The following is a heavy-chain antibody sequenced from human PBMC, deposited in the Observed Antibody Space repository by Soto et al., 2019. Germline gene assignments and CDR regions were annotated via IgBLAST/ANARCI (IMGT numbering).Heavy chain of an antibody. CDR3: AYATYYYYYGMDV. D-gene: IGHD2-8*01. J-gene: IGHJ6*02. CDR1: GFTFGDYY. V-gene: IGHV3-11*01. Sequence: LRLSCAASGFTFGDYYMSWIRQAPGKGLEWVSYISSSGSTIYYADSVKGRFTISRDNAKNSLYLQMNSLRAEDTAVYYCAYATYYYYYGMDVWGQGTTVTVSS. CDR2: ISSSGSTI.